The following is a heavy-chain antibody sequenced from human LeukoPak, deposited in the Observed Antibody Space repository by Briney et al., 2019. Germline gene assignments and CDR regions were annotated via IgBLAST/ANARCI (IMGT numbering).Heavy chain of an antibody. CDR2: IIPIFGTA. J-gene: IGHJ6*03. V-gene: IGHV1-69*01. Sequence: SVKVSCKASGGTFSSYAISWVRQAPGQGLEWMGGIIPIFGTANYAQKFQGRVTITADESTSTAYMELSSLRSEDAAVYYCARGGYCSSTSCYPYYSYYMDVWGKGTTVTVSS. CDR3: ARGGYCSSTSCYPYYSYYMDV. D-gene: IGHD2-2*01. CDR1: GGTFSSYA.